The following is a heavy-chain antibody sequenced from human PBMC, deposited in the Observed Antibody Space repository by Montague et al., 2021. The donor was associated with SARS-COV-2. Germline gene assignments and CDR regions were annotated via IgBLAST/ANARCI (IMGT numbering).Heavy chain of an antibody. V-gene: IGHV4-39*02. CDR2: IYYSRTA. Sequence: IYYSRTAYYNPSLQSRGPISVDTSKNHLSLRLSSVTAADTAVYFCARGMIRGVTTPFDYWGQGSKVTVSS. CDR3: ARGMIRGVTTPFDY. J-gene: IGHJ4*02. D-gene: IGHD3-10*01.